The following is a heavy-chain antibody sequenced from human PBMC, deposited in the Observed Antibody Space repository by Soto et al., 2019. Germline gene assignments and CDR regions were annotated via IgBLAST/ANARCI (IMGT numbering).Heavy chain of an antibody. CDR1: GGSFSGYY. Sequence: SETLSLTCAVYGGSFSGYYWSWIRQPPGKGLEWIGEINHSGSTNYNPSLKSRVTISVDTSKNQFSLKLSSVTAADTAVYYCARGKSYYDSSGYYSRLRIWFDPWGQGTLVTVSS. V-gene: IGHV4-34*01. J-gene: IGHJ5*02. CDR2: INHSGST. D-gene: IGHD3-22*01. CDR3: ARGKSYYDSSGYYSRLRIWFDP.